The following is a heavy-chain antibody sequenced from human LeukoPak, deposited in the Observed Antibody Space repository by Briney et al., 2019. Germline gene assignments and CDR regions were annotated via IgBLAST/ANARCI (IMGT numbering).Heavy chain of an antibody. V-gene: IGHV1-18*01. D-gene: IGHD6-19*01. J-gene: IGHJ3*02. CDR2: ISAYNGNT. CDR1: GYTFTSYG. Sequence: ASVMVSCKASGYTFTSYGISWVRQAPGQGLEWMGWISAYNGNTNYAQKLQGRVTMTTDTSTSTAYMELRSLRSDDTAVYYCARDSGRSSPDAFDTWGQGTMVTVSS. CDR3: ARDSGRSSPDAFDT.